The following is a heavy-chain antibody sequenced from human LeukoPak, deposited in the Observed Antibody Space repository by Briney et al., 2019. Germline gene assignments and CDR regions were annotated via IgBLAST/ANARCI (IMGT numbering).Heavy chain of an antibody. CDR2: IYAGDSDT. CDR3: TRHNYGMDV. V-gene: IGHV5-51*01. CDR1: GNSFTNYW. J-gene: IGHJ6*02. Sequence: GESLKISCKASGNSFTNYWIHWVRQMPGKGLEWMGIIYAGDSDTRYSPSFQGQVIISVDKFISTAFLQWSSLKASDTAIYYCTRHNYGMDVWGQGTTVTVSS.